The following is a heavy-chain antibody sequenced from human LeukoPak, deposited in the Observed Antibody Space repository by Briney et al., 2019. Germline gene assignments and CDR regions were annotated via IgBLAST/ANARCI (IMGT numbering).Heavy chain of an antibody. J-gene: IGHJ4*02. CDR1: GLTFSFYS. V-gene: IGHV3-30-3*01. CDR2: ISYDGSNK. D-gene: IGHD2-2*01. CDR3: AKGDIVVVPAGSFDY. Sequence: PERSLRLSCAASGLTFSFYSMHWVRQAPGKGLEWVALISYDGSNKYYADSVKGRFTISRDNSKNTLYLQMNSLRAEDTAVYYCAKGDIVVVPAGSFDYWDQGTLVTVSS.